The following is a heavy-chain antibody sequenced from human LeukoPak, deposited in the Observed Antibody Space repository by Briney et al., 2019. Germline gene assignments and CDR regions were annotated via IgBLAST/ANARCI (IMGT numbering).Heavy chain of an antibody. CDR1: GYTFTGYY. D-gene: IGHD5-24*01. CDR2: INPNSGGT. J-gene: IGHJ5*02. Sequence: ASVKVSCKASGYTFTGYYMHWVRQAPGQGLEWMGWINPNSGGTNYAQKFQGRVTMTRDTSISTAYMELSRLRSDDTAVYYCARDTYALEMATINYENWFDPWGQGTLVTVSS. CDR3: ARDTYALEMATINYENWFDP. V-gene: IGHV1-2*02.